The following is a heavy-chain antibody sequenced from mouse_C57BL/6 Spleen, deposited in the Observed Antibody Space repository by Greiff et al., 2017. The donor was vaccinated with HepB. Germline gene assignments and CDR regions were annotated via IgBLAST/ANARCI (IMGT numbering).Heavy chain of an antibody. J-gene: IGHJ1*03. V-gene: IGHV1-18*01. Sequence: EVQLQQSGPELVKPGASVKIPCKASGYTFTDYNMDWVKQSHGKSLEWIGDINPNNGGTIYNQKFKGKATLTVDKSSSTAYMELRSLTSEDTAVYYCARGYYYGSRYGYFDVWGTGTTVTVSS. CDR3: ARGYYYGSRYGYFDV. D-gene: IGHD1-1*01. CDR1: GYTFTDYN. CDR2: INPNNGGT.